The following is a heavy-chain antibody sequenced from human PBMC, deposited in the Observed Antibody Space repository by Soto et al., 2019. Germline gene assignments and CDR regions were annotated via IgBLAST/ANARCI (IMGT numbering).Heavy chain of an antibody. CDR1: GFTFSSYA. J-gene: IGHJ6*01. CDR3: ARVFGELLPSPDYYYGMDV. Sequence: QVQLVESGGGVVQPGRSLRLSCAASGFTFSSYAMHWVRQAPGKGLEWVAVISYDGSNKYYADSVKGRFTISRDNSKNTLYLQMNSLRAEDTAVYYCARVFGELLPSPDYYYGMDVW. V-gene: IGHV3-30-3*01. CDR2: ISYDGSNK. D-gene: IGHD3-10*01.